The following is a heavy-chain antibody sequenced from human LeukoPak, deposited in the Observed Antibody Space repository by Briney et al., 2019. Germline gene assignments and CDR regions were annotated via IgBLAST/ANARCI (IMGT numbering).Heavy chain of an antibody. J-gene: IGHJ4*02. CDR1: GFTFRNYA. D-gene: IGHD3-3*01. V-gene: IGHV3-23*01. CDR3: AKDRWSGYYPADY. CDR2: ISHNGDIT. Sequence: GGSLRLSCAASGFTFRNYAMSWVRQAPGKGLEWVSVISHNGDITRYADSVKGRFTISRDNSKNTLYLQMNSLRAEDTAVYYCAKDRWSGYYPADYWGQGTLVTVSS.